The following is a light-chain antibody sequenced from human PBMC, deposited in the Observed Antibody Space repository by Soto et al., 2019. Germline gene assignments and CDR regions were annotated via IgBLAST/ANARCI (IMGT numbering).Light chain of an antibody. CDR3: TSYTSDSSVI. CDR2: DVT. Sequence: QSVLTQPASVSGSPGQSVTISCTGTSSGIGGYRYVSWYQQRPGKAPKLMIHDVTNRPSGVSDRFSGSKSGNTASLTISGLQAEDEADYYCTSYTSDSSVIFGGGPKLTVL. V-gene: IGLV2-14*03. J-gene: IGLJ2*01. CDR1: SSGIGGYRY.